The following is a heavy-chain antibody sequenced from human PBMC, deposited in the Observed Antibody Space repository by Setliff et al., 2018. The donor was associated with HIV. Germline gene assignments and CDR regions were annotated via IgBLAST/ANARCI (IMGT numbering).Heavy chain of an antibody. Sequence: PSETLSLTCTVSGGSFRSSRYYWGWIRQPPGKGLEWIGNIHYGGFFWYSPSLKSRVTISVDTSKNQFSLKLSSVTAADTAVYYCARPALGIGGGSIFDNWGQGTRVTVSS. V-gene: IGHV4-39*01. CDR3: ARPALGIGGGSIFDN. D-gene: IGHD2-8*02. J-gene: IGHJ4*02. CDR1: GGSFRSSRYY. CDR2: IHYGGFF.